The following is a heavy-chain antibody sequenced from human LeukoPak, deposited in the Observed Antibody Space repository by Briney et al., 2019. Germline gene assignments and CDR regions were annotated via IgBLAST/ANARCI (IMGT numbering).Heavy chain of an antibody. CDR3: ARGRGGSYHY. CDR1: GFGFSVYW. D-gene: IGHD1-26*01. J-gene: IGHJ4*02. Sequence: GGSLRLSCAASGFGFSVYWMHWVRQAPGEGLVWVSRINTDGSTTTYADSVKGRFTISRDNAKNTLYLQMNSLRVEDTAVYYCARGRGGSYHYWGQGTLVTVSS. CDR2: INTDGSTT. V-gene: IGHV3-74*01.